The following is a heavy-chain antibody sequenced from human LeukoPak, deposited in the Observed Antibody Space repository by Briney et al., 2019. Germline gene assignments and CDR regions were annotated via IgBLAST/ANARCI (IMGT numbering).Heavy chain of an antibody. D-gene: IGHD5-24*01. J-gene: IGHJ4*02. Sequence: SETLSLTCSVSGDSTTSYYCSWVRQSPGKGLEWLGFVYKIGNTNYNPSLRSRLTMSVDRSKTQFSLRLRSVTAADTAVYYCASTGVRRDGYNGEFVFDYWGQGTLVTVSS. V-gene: IGHV4-4*08. CDR2: VYKIGNT. CDR3: ASTGVRRDGYNGEFVFDY. CDR1: GDSTTSYY.